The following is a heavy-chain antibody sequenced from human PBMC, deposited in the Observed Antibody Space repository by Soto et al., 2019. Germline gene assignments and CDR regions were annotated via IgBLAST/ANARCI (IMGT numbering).Heavy chain of an antibody. J-gene: IGHJ4*02. CDR2: ISGGGETI. CDR3: ARESPSSQWLPTRYFDY. D-gene: IGHD6-19*01. Sequence: EVQLVESGGDLVQPGGSLRLSCAVSRFTFSDYSMNWVRQAPGKGLEWVSYISGGGETIYYADSVRGRFTISRDNAKKSLFLQMNSLREEDTAVYYCARESPSSQWLPTRYFDYWGQGTLVTVSS. V-gene: IGHV3-48*02. CDR1: RFTFSDYS.